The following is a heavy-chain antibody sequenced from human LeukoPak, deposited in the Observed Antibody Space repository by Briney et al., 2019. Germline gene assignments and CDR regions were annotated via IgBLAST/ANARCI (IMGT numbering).Heavy chain of an antibody. Sequence: SETLSLTCTVSGGSISSTTHDWGWVRQPPGKGLEWIGRIYYSGNTYYNPSLQSRVTISIDTSKNQFSLKLISVTAADTAVYYCARRERRGAGDFDYWGQGTLVTVSS. J-gene: IGHJ4*02. CDR1: GGSISSTTHD. D-gene: IGHD1-26*01. V-gene: IGHV4-39*01. CDR3: ARRERRGAGDFDY. CDR2: IYYSGNT.